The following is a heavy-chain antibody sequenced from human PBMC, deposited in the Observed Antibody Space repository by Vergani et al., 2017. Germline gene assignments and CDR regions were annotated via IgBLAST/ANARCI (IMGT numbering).Heavy chain of an antibody. CDR3: ARPGLPGGAAAGGSLDY. CDR2: IYYSGST. CDR1: GGSISSYY. Sequence: QVQLQESGPGLVKPSETLSLTCTVSGGSISSYYWSWIRKPPGKGLEWIGYIYYSGSTNYNPSLKSRVTISVDTSKNQFSLKLSSVTAADTAVYYCARPGLPGGAAAGGSLDYWGQGTLVTVSS. V-gene: IGHV4-59*01. D-gene: IGHD6-13*01. J-gene: IGHJ4*02.